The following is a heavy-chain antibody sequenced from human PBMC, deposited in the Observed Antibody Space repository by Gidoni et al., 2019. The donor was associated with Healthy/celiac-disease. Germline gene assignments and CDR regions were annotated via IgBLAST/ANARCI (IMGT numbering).Heavy chain of an antibody. J-gene: IGHJ6*02. V-gene: IGHV5-10-1*03. CDR2: IDPSDSYT. D-gene: IGHD3-10*01. CDR1: GYSFTSYW. CDR3: ARHREAPYGSGSYYQPHYYYYYGMDV. Sequence: EVQLVQSGAEVKKPGESLRISCKGSGYSFTSYWISWVRQMPGKGLEWMGRIDPSDSYTNYSPSFQGHVTISADKSISTAYLQWSSLKASDTAMYYCARHREAPYGSGSYYQPHYYYYYGMDVWGQGTTVTVSS.